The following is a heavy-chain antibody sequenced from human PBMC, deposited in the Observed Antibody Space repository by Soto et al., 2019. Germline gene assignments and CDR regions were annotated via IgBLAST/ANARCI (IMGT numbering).Heavy chain of an antibody. D-gene: IGHD2-8*01. CDR2: IRASGDYT. Sequence: QVQLVESGGGWVKPGESLRLSCIGSGFFLSNNWMTWIRQAPGKGLEWVSYIRASGDYTIYADSLKGRFTISRDNARNSLWLQINSLTAEDTAVYYCARSSGWRQVGVYNYGLDVWGQGTTVIVSS. V-gene: IGHV3-11*06. CDR1: GFFLSNNW. CDR3: ARSSGWRQVGVYNYGLDV. J-gene: IGHJ6*02.